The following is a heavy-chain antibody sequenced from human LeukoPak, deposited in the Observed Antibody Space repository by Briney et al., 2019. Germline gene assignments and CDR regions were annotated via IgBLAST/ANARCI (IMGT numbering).Heavy chain of an antibody. Sequence: GGSLRLSCAASGFTLSSYGMHWVRQAPGKGLDWVAFIRYYRSNQYYADSVKGHFTIPRHNSKNTLYLQMNSLRAEDTAVYYCAKDQGDSFDCWRQGTIVAV. V-gene: IGHV3-30*02. CDR2: IRYYRSNQ. CDR1: GFTLSSYG. J-gene: IGHJ4*02. CDR3: AKDQGDSFDC.